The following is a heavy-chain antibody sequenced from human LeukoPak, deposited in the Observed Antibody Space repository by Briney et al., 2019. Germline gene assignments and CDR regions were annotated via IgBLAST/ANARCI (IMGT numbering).Heavy chain of an antibody. V-gene: IGHV3-21*01. CDR1: GGSISSSS. CDR2: ISSSSSYI. CDR3: ARGTISLDY. Sequence: ETLSLTCTVSGGSISSSSYYWGWIRQPPGKGLEWVSSISSSSSYIYYADSVKGRFTISRDNAKNSLYLQMNSLRAEDTAVYYCARGTISLDYWGQGTLVTVSS. J-gene: IGHJ4*02. D-gene: IGHD3-3*02.